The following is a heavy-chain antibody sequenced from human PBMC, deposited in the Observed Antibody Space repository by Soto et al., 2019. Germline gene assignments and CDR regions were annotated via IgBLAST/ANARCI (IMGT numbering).Heavy chain of an antibody. Sequence: EVQLVQSGAEVKKPGESLKISCKGSGYSFTSYWIGWVRQMPGKGLEWMGIIYPGDSDTRYSPSFQGQVTISADKSISTAYLQWSSLKASDTAMYYCARQTIQLWPLDAFDIWGQGTMVTVSS. V-gene: IGHV5-51*01. J-gene: IGHJ3*02. CDR2: IYPGDSDT. CDR3: ARQTIQLWPLDAFDI. D-gene: IGHD5-18*01. CDR1: GYSFTSYW.